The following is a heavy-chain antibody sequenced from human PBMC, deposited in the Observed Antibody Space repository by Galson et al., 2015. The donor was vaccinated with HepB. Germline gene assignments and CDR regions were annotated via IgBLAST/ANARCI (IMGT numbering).Heavy chain of an antibody. V-gene: IGHV6-1*01. Sequence: CAISGDSVSSNSAAWNWIRRSPSRGLEWLGRTYFRSKWYNDYAVSVKSRIITNPDTSKNQFSLQLNSVTPEDTAVYYCARVMRGWFDPWGQGTLVTVSS. J-gene: IGHJ5*02. CDR1: GDSVSSNSAA. CDR2: TYFRSKWYN. CDR3: ARVMRGWFDP.